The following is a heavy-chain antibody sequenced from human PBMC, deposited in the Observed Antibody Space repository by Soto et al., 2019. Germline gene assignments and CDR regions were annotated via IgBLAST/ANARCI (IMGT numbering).Heavy chain of an antibody. CDR1: GFSFGDYA. V-gene: IGHV3-23*01. Sequence: GGSLRLSCAASGFSFGDYAMSWVRQAPGKGLEWVSVISESGGSTHYADSVRGRFTVSRDNSKNSLSLRMNSLRDEDTAVYFCAKRSPYSSGWYSPIFDYWGQGALVTASS. CDR2: ISESGGST. CDR3: AKRSPYSSGWYSPIFDY. D-gene: IGHD6-13*01. J-gene: IGHJ4*02.